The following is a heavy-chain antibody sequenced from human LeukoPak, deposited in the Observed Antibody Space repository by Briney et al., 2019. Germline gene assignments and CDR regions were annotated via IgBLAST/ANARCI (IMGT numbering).Heavy chain of an antibody. CDR2: LSSSGNA. D-gene: IGHD1-26*01. CDR1: GFTFSRYW. CDR3: ASGRGSYSPDY. Sequence: GGSLRLSCAASGFTFSRYWMTWVRQAPGKGLEWISYLSSSGNAYYADSVKGRFTISRDNSKNSLYLQMTSLRADDTAVYYCASGRGSYSPDYWGQGTLVTVSS. V-gene: IGHV3-21*05. J-gene: IGHJ4*02.